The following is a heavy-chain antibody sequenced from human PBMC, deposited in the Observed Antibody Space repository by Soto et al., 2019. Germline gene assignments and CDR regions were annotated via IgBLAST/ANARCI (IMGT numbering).Heavy chain of an antibody. CDR1: GFAVSSYG. V-gene: IGHV3-30*03. CDR2: ISYDGSLQ. D-gene: IGHD6-13*01. Sequence: QAQLVESGGGVVQPGRSLRLCCAASGFAVSSYGMHWVRQAPGTGLEWVAVISYDGSLQHYADSVKGRFTISRDNSKNMVLLQMSSLRAEDTAVHYCVSDRVYGHASVPYSWGQGTLVSVSS. CDR3: VSDRVYGHASVPYS. J-gene: IGHJ4*02.